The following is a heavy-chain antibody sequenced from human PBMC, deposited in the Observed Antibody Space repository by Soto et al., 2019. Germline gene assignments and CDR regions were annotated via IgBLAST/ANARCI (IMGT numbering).Heavy chain of an antibody. Sequence: GASVKVSCEASGYIFTTNGRRWVRQAPGQGLEWMGWINPNNGNTVYAQKFQGRGTMTIDTSTSTAYMELGSLRSDDTAVYYCARGYCSGGICPIDYWRQGTPVTVTS. CDR2: INPNNGNT. V-gene: IGHV1-18*01. CDR1: GYIFTTNG. CDR3: ARGYCSGGICPIDY. D-gene: IGHD2-15*01. J-gene: IGHJ4*02.